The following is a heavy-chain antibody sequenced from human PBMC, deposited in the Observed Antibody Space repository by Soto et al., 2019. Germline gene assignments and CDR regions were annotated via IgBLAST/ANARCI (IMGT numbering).Heavy chain of an antibody. CDR1: GYTFTSYA. V-gene: IGHV1-18*01. CDR3: ARDLPYYYGAGSYEDY. Sequence: QVQLVQSGAEVKKPGASVKVSCKASGYTFTSYAISWVRQAPGQGLEWMGWITAYNGNTNYAQKLQGRVTMTTDTSTSTACMELRSLRTDDTAVYYCARDLPYYYGAGSYEDYWGQGTLVTVSS. D-gene: IGHD3-10*01. J-gene: IGHJ4*02. CDR2: ITAYNGNT.